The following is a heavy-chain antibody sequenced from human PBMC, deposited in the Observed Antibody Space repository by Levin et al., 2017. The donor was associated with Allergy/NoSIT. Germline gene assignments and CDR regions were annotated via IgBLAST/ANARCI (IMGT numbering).Heavy chain of an antibody. CDR3: AKRRVAGSVGAPEGCDY. J-gene: IGHJ4*02. Sequence: GGSLRLSCAASGFTFSSYAMSWVRQAPGKGLEWVSAISNSGGSTYYADSVKGRFTISRDNSKNTLYLQMNSLRAEDTAVYYGAKRRVAGSVGAPEGCDYGGQGTLVTVSS. CDR2: ISNSGGST. D-gene: IGHD1-26*01. V-gene: IGHV3-23*01. CDR1: GFTFSSYA.